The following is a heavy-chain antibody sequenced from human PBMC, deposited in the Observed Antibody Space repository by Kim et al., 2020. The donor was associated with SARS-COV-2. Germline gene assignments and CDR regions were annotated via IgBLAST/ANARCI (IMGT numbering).Heavy chain of an antibody. CDR1: GYTFTNKD. J-gene: IGHJ3*02. Sequence: ASVKVSCKASGYTFTNKDINWVRQAPGQGLEWMGWMSPYSGHTGYAQKVQGRVTMTRNTSIATAYMELSSLTSDDTAVYYCARGSEGAFDIWGQGTVVT. V-gene: IGHV1-8*01. CDR3: ARGSEGAFDI. CDR2: MSPYSGHT.